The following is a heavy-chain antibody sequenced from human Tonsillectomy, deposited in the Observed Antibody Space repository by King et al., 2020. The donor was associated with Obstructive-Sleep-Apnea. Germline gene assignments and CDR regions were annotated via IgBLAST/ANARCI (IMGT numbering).Heavy chain of an antibody. Sequence: QLVQSGGGLVQPGRSLRLSCASSGFTFDDYAMHWVRQAPGKGLEWVAGICWYSGSLGYADSVKGRFTISSDNAKNSMYLQMNSLRAEDTALYYCAKDGGYCSGGSCPMDVWGQGTTVTVSS. J-gene: IGHJ6*02. CDR1: GFTFDDYA. D-gene: IGHD2-15*01. CDR2: ICWYSGSL. CDR3: AKDGGYCSGGSCPMDV. V-gene: IGHV3-9*01.